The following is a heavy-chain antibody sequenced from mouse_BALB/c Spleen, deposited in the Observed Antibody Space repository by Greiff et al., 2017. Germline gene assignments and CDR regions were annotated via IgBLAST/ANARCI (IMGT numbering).Heavy chain of an antibody. CDR2: INPSTGYT. D-gene: IGHD1-2*01. CDR1: GYTFTSYW. J-gene: IGHJ3*01. CDR3: ARSNGYVPAWFAY. V-gene: IGHV1-7*01. Sequence: VQLQQSGAELAKPGASVKMSCRASGYTFTSYWMPWVKQRPGQGLEWIGYINPSTGYTEYNQKFKDKATLTADKSSSTAYMQLSSLTSEDSAVYYCARSNGYVPAWFAYWGQGTLVTVSA.